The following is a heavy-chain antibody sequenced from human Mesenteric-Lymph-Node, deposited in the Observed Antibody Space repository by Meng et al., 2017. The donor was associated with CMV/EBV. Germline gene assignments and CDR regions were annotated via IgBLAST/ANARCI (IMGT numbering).Heavy chain of an antibody. Sequence: SETLSLTCAVYGGPFSGYYWSWIRQPPGKGLEWIGEIHQVGDTNYNPSLESRVTISVDTSKNQFSLNLSSVTAADTAVYYCASVYAAYYFDYWGQGTLVTVSS. CDR1: GGPFSGYY. D-gene: IGHD2-8*01. V-gene: IGHV4-34*01. J-gene: IGHJ4*02. CDR2: IHQVGDT. CDR3: ASVYAAYYFDY.